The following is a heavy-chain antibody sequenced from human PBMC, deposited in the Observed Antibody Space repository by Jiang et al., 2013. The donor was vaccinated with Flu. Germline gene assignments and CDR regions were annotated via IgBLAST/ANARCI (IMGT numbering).Heavy chain of an antibody. D-gene: IGHD1-1*01. V-gene: IGHV3-30*03. J-gene: IGHJ4*02. CDR3: ARSLVHDY. Sequence: QLVESGGGVVQPGRSLRLSCAASGFTFSSYGMHWVRQAPGKGLEWVAVISYDGSNKYYADSVKGRFTISRDNSKNTLYLQMNSLRAEDTAVYYCARSLVHDYWGQGTLVTVSS. CDR1: GFTFSSYG. CDR2: ISYDGSNK.